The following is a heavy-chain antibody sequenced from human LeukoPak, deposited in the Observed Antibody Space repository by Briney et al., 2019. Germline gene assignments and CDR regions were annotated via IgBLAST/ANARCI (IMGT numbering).Heavy chain of an antibody. Sequence: PSETLSLTCTVSGGSFEHYFWSWIRQPPGKGLEWIGYVYYNGSTDYSPSLKSRLTISADTSKNQFSLKLNSVTAADTAVYYCASHRRSHGSEYWGQGTLVTVSS. J-gene: IGHJ4*02. CDR1: GGSFEHYF. D-gene: IGHD3-10*01. V-gene: IGHV4-59*01. CDR2: VYYNGST. CDR3: ASHRRSHGSEY.